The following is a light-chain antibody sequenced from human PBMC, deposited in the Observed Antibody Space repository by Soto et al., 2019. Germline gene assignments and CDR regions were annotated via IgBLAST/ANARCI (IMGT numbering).Light chain of an antibody. V-gene: IGKV1-5*03. CDR1: QGISSY. J-gene: IGKJ1*01. CDR2: KAS. CDR3: QHYNSFSEP. Sequence: EIRVTKSAVGLSAYVGDRVTITCRASQGISSYLAWYQQKPGKAPKLLIYKASTLKSGVPSRFSGSGSGTEFTLTISCLQPDDFTPYYCQHYNSFSEPFGQGTKVDVK.